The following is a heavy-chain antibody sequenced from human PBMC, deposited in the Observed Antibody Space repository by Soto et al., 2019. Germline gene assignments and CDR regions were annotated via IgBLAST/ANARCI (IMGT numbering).Heavy chain of an antibody. CDR3: ARAKSAYCGGDCYPDFKH. Sequence: GGSLRLSCAASGFTFSSYGMHWVRQAPGKGLEWVAVIWYDGSNKYYADSVKGRFTISRDNSKNTLYLQMNSLRAEDTAVYYCARAKSAYCGGDCYPDFKHWGQGTLVTVS. J-gene: IGHJ1*01. CDR1: GFTFSSYG. CDR2: IWYDGSNK. V-gene: IGHV3-33*01. D-gene: IGHD2-21*02.